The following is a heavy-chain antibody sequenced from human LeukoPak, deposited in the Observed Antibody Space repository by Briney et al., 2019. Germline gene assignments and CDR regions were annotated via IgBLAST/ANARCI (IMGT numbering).Heavy chain of an antibody. V-gene: IGHV3-21*01. CDR1: GFTFSSYS. CDR2: ISSSSSYI. D-gene: IGHD6-13*01. Sequence: PGGSLRLSCAASGFTFSSYSMNWVRQAPGKGLEWVSSISSSSSYIYYADSVKGRFTISRDNAKNSLYLQMNSLRAEDTAVYYCARDKAAGTLVINWFDPWGQGTLVTVSS. J-gene: IGHJ5*02. CDR3: ARDKAAGTLVINWFDP.